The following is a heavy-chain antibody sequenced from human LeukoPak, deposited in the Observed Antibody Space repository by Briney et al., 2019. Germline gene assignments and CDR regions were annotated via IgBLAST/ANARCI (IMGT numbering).Heavy chain of an antibody. CDR1: GFTFRSYA. J-gene: IGHJ4*02. V-gene: IGHV3-23*01. Sequence: GGSLRLSCAASGFTFRSYAMNWVRQAPGEGLEWVSAISGSDGNTYYADSVKGRFTISRDDSKNTLYLQMNSLRAEDTAVYYCAKSRHTVGATTDFDYWGQGTLVTVSS. CDR2: ISGSDGNT. D-gene: IGHD1-26*01. CDR3: AKSRHTVGATTDFDY.